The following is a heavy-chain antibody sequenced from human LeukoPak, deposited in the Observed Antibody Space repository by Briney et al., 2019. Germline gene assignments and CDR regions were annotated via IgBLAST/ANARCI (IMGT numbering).Heavy chain of an antibody. V-gene: IGHV4-39*01. D-gene: IGHD6-13*01. CDR2: IYYSGNT. CDR3: ARRDTNSWFNY. J-gene: IGHJ4*02. Sequence: SETLSLTCTVSGGSISSSDYYWGWIRQPPGKGLEWIASIYYSGNTYYKPSLKSRVTISVDTSKNQFSLKLSSVTAADTAVYYCARRDTNSWFNYWGKGTPVTVSS. CDR1: GGSISSSDYY.